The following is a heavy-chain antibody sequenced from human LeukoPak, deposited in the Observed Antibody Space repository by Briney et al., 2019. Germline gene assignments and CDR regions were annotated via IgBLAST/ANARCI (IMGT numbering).Heavy chain of an antibody. Sequence: GGSLRLSCAASGFIFNEYYMSWIRQAPGKGLEWVSDISSSGNSIYYADPVKGRFTISRDNAKNSLYLQMSSLRGEDTAVYYCARAPERWPQFPPHDAFDIWGQGTMVTVSS. CDR3: ARAPERWPQFPPHDAFDI. CDR2: ISSSGNSI. CDR1: GFIFNEYY. V-gene: IGHV3-11*04. D-gene: IGHD5-24*01. J-gene: IGHJ3*02.